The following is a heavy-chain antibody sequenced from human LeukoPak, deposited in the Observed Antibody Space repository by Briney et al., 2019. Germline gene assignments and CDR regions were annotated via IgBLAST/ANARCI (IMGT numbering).Heavy chain of an antibody. CDR1: GGSISSSSHY. V-gene: IGHV4-39*01. CDR2: IYYSGST. D-gene: IGHD3-22*01. Sequence: SETLSLTCTASGGSISSSSHYWGWIRQPPGKGLDWIGSIYYSGSTYYNPSLKSRVTISVDTSKNQFSLKLSSVTAADTAVYYCARQGPIVVVENWFDPWGQGTLVTVSS. J-gene: IGHJ5*02. CDR3: ARQGPIVVVENWFDP.